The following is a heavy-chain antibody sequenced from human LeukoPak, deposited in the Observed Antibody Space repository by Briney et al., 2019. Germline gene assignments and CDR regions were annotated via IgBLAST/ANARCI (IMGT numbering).Heavy chain of an antibody. V-gene: IGHV1-2*02. CDR2: INPNSGGT. J-gene: IGHJ4*02. CDR1: GYTFTGYY. Sequence: ASVKVSCKASGYTFTGYYMHWVRQAPGQGLEWMGWINPNSGGTNYAQKLQGRVTMTTDTSTSTAYMELRSLRSDDTAVYYCARPIAVAGTLYFDYWGQGTLVTVSS. D-gene: IGHD6-19*01. CDR3: ARPIAVAGTLYFDY.